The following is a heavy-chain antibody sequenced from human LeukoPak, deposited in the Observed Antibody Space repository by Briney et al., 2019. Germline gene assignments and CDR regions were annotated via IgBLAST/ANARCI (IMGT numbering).Heavy chain of an antibody. CDR1: GFTFSVYA. J-gene: IGHJ4*02. D-gene: IGHD4-17*01. CDR3: ARNLNDYGDRIWDY. Sequence: PGGSLRLSCAASGFTFSVYAMTWVRQAPGKGLEWVSAIIGSGGSTYYADSVKGRFTISRDNSKNTLYLQMNSLRAEDTAVYYCARNLNDYGDRIWDYWGQGTLVTVSS. V-gene: IGHV3-23*01. CDR2: IIGSGGST.